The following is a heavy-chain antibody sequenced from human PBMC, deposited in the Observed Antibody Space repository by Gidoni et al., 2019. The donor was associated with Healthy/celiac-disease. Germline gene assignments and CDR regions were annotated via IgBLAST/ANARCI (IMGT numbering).Heavy chain of an antibody. CDR3: ARDGLTGSFRLDAFDI. CDR1: GFTFRSYW. Sequence: EVQLVESGGGWVQPGGYMRTSCAAPGFTFRSYWMSWVRQAPGKGLEWVANIKQDGSEKYYVDSVKGRFTISRDNAKNALYLQMNSLRAEDTAVYYCARDGLTGSFRLDAFDIWGQGTMVTVSS. J-gene: IGHJ3*02. CDR2: IKQDGSEK. D-gene: IGHD1-26*01. V-gene: IGHV3-7*01.